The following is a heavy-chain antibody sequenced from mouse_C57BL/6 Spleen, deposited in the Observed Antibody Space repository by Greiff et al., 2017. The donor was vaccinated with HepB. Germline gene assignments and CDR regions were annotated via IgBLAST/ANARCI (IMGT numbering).Heavy chain of an antibody. J-gene: IGHJ3*01. CDR3: TWEWSNYLFAY. V-gene: IGHV14-1*01. Sequence: EVMLVESGAELVRPGASVKLSCTASGFNIKDYYMHWVKQRPEQGLEWIGRIDPEDGDTEYAPKFQGKATMTADTSSNTAYLQLSSLTSEDTAVYYCTWEWSNYLFAYWGQGTLVTVSA. D-gene: IGHD2-5*01. CDR1: GFNIKDYY. CDR2: IDPEDGDT.